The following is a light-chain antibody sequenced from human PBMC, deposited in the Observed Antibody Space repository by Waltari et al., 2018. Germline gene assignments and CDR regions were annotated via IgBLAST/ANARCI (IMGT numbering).Light chain of an antibody. CDR1: QSISSN. CDR3: QHYDGWPPSYT. CDR2: GAY. Sequence: VMTQSPATLSVSPGERVTLSCRAIQSISSNLAWYQQGPGQAPKLLIYGAYNRATGIPARFSGSGSGTEFTLTISSLQSGDFAVYFCQHYDGWPPSYTFGQGTKLEIK. J-gene: IGKJ2*01. V-gene: IGKV3-15*01.